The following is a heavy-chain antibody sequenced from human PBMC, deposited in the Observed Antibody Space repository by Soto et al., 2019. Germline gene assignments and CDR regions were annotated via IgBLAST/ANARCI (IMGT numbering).Heavy chain of an antibody. D-gene: IGHD6-19*01. Sequence: GGSLRLSCTGSGFNFGGYAMRWFRQGPGKGVEWVGFIRSKAYGGTTEYAASVKGRFTISRDDSKSIAYLQMNSLKTEDTAVYYCTRDPFSSGWYVGYYYGMDGLAQGTTVTFSS. V-gene: IGHV3-49*03. J-gene: IGHJ6*02. CDR1: GFNFGGYA. CDR3: TRDPFSSGWYVGYYYGMDG. CDR2: IRSKAYGGTT.